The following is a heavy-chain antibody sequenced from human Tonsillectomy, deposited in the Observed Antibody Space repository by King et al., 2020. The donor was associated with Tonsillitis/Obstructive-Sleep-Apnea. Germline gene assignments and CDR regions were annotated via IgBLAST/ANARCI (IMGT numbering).Heavy chain of an antibody. V-gene: IGHV3-30*04. J-gene: IGHJ4*02. CDR2: ISYDGSNK. CDR3: ARAQSADY. CDR1: GFTFSSYA. Sequence: QLVQSGGGVVQPGRSLRLSCAASGFTFSSYAMHWVRQAPGKGLEWVAVISYDGSNKYYADSVKGRFTISRDNSKNTLYLQMNSLRAEDTAVYYCARAQSADYWGQGTLVTVSS.